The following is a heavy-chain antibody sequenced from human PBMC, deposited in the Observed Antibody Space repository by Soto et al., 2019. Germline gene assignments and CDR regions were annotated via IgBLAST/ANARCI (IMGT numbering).Heavy chain of an antibody. Sequence: ASVKVSCKASGYTFPSYGISWVRQAPGQGLEWMGWISAYNGNTNYAQKFQGRVTMTTATSTSTAYMELRSLRSDDTAMYYCARHEQQLVFWFDPWGQGTLVTVSS. V-gene: IGHV1-18*01. CDR1: GYTFPSYG. D-gene: IGHD6-13*01. J-gene: IGHJ5*02. CDR2: ISAYNGNT. CDR3: ARHEQQLVFWFDP.